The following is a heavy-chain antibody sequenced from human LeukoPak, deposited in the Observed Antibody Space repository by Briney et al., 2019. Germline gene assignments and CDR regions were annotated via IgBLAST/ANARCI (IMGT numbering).Heavy chain of an antibody. CDR1: GYTFTMYY. CDR3: ARDSGGYLKNPYYYYMDV. Sequence: VASVKVSCKASGYTFTMYYTHWVRQAPGQGLEWMGMINPSDGATTYAQRFQGRVSMTRDMSTTTVYMDLRSLRSEDTAVYYCARDSGGYLKNPYYYYMDVWGKGTTVTVSS. CDR2: INPSDGAT. J-gene: IGHJ6*03. D-gene: IGHD1-1*01. V-gene: IGHV1-46*01.